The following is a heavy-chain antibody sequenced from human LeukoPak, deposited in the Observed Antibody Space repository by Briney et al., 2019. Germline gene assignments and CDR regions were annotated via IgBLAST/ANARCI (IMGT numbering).Heavy chain of an antibody. Sequence: GRSLRLSCAASGFTFSGYSMNWVRQAPGKGLDWVSYIDSSSTTIYHADSVKGRFTISRDNAKNSLYLQMSSLRAEDTAIYYCARTPIIYGSGTFYIDYWGQGTLVTVSS. V-gene: IGHV3-48*04. CDR2: IDSSSTTI. CDR3: ARTPIIYGSGTFYIDY. CDR1: GFTFSGYS. D-gene: IGHD3-10*01. J-gene: IGHJ4*02.